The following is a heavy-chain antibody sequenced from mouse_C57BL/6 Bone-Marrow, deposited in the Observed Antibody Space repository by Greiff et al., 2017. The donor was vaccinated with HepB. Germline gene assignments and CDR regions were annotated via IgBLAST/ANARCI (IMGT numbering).Heavy chain of an antibody. J-gene: IGHJ2*01. V-gene: IGHV3-6*01. Sequence: VQLQQSGPGLVKPSQSLSLTCSVTGYSITSGYYWNWIRQFPGNKLEWMGYISYDGSNNYNPSLKNRISITRDTSKNQFFLKLNSVTTEDTATYYCARVASPSYYFDYWGQGTTLTVSS. CDR2: ISYDGSN. CDR3: ARVASPSYYFDY. CDR1: GYSITSGYY.